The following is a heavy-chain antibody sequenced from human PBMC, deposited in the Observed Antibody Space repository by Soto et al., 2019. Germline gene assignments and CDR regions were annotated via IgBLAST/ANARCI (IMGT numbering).Heavy chain of an antibody. V-gene: IGHV3-64*04. CDR2: ITSDGDST. CDR1: GFTFSKYA. D-gene: IGHD6-6*01. Sequence: GGSLRLSCSVSGFTFSKYAMHWVRQAPGKGLEYVSGITSDGDSTWHADSVKDRFTISRDNSKNTLYLQMNSLRAEDTAVYYCARDRIAARPHYYYGMDVWGQGTTVTVSS. J-gene: IGHJ6*02. CDR3: ARDRIAARPHYYYGMDV.